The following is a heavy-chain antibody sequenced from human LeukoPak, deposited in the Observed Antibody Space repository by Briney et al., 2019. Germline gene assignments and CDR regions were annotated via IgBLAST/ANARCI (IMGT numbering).Heavy chain of an antibody. CDR1: GGSSSNYY. Sequence: PSETLSLTXTVSGGSSSNYYWSWIRQPAGKGLEWIGRIYTPGSANYNPSLKSRVTMSPDTSKNLFSLKLNSVTAADTAVYYCARDGPSCGLLWGQGALVTVSS. CDR2: IYTPGSA. J-gene: IGHJ4*02. V-gene: IGHV4-4*07. CDR3: ARDGPSCGLL. D-gene: IGHD5-18*01.